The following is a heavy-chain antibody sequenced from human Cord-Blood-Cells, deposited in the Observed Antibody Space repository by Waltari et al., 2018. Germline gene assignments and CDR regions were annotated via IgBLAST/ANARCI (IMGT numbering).Heavy chain of an antibody. J-gene: IGHJ4*02. CDR3: ARHLDLYCSSTSCYIDY. D-gene: IGHD2-2*02. Sequence: QLQLQESGPGLVKPSETLSLTCTVSGGSISSSSYYWGWIRQPPGKGLEWFGSIYYSGGTYYNPSLKSRVTISVDTSKNQFSLKLSSVTAADTAVYYCARHLDLYCSSTSCYIDYWGQGTLVTVSS. V-gene: IGHV4-39*01. CDR2: IYYSGGT. CDR1: GGSISSSSYY.